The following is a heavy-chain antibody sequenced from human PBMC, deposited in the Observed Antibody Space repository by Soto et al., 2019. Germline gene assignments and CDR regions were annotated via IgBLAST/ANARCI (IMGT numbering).Heavy chain of an antibody. J-gene: IGHJ3*02. Sequence: QVQLQESGPGLVKPSQTLSLTCTVSGGSISSGGYYWSWIRQHPGKGLEWIGYIYYSGSTYYNTSLKSRVTISVDTSKTQFSLTLSSVTAADTAVYYFGRSYGTKVVVAGSGAFDIWGQGTMVTVSS. D-gene: IGHD2-15*01. CDR1: GGSISSGGYY. V-gene: IGHV4-31*03. CDR3: GRSYGTKVVVAGSGAFDI. CDR2: IYYSGST.